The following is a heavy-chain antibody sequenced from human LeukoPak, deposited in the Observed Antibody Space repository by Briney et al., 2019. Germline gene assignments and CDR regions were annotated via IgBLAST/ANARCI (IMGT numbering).Heavy chain of an antibody. CDR2: IYTSGST. J-gene: IGHJ3*02. V-gene: IGHV4-61*02. CDR3: ARGDDYGVVIDAFDI. D-gene: IGHD4-17*01. CDR1: GGSISSGSYY. Sequence: PSQTLSLTCTVSGGSISSGSYYWSWIRQPAGKGLEWIWRIYTSGSTNYNPSLKRRVTISVDSSKNQFSLKPSSVTAADAAVYYCARGDDYGVVIDAFDIWGQGTMVSVCS.